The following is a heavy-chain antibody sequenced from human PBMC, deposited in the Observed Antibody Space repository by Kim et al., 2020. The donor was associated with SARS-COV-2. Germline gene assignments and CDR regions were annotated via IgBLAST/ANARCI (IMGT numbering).Heavy chain of an antibody. CDR3: ANFEAIFGVFEWIG. D-gene: IGHD3-3*01. J-gene: IGHJ4*02. Sequence: GGSLRLSCAASGFTFSSYAMHWVRQAPGKGLEWVAVIWYDGSNKYYADSVKGRFTISRDNSKNTLYLQMNSLRAEDTAVYYCANFEAIFGVFEWIGWGQGTLVTVSS. CDR2: IWYDGSNK. CDR1: GFTFSSYA. V-gene: IGHV3-33*06.